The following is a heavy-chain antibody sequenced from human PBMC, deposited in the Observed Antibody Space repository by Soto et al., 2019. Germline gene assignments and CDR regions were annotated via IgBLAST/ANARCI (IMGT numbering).Heavy chain of an antibody. V-gene: IGHV4-30-2*01. Sequence: SETLSLTCAVSGGSISSGGYSWSWIRQPPGKGLEWIGYIYHSGSTYYNPSLKSRVTISVDTSKNQFSLKLSSVTAADTAVYFCARDLYSYFTGFFDYWGQGTLVTV. CDR3: ARDLYSYFTGFFDY. CDR1: GGSISSGGYS. D-gene: IGHD5-18*01. CDR2: IYHSGST. J-gene: IGHJ4*02.